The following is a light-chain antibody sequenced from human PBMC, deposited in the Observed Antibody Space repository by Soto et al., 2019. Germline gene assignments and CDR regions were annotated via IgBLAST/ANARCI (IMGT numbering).Light chain of an antibody. CDR1: HDISSY. CDR2: AAS. J-gene: IGKJ5*01. CDR3: QQHKDYPLT. V-gene: IGKV1-9*01. Sequence: DIQLTQSPSFLSASVGDRVTITFRASHDISSYLTWYQQKPGKAHTVLIYAASTLQGGVPSRFSGSGSGTEVTLTISSLQSEDFASYYCQQHKDYPLTFGRGTRLEIK.